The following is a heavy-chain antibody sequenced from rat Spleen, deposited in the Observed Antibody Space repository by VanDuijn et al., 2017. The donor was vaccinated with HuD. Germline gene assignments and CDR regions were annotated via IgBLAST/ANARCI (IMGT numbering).Heavy chain of an antibody. V-gene: IGHV5-25*01. J-gene: IGHJ1*01. CDR3: AKYRYNYWYFDF. CDR1: GFTFSHYG. D-gene: IGHD1-5*01. Sequence: EVQLVESGGGLVQPGRSMKLSCAASGFTFSHYGMAWVRQAPKKGLEWVASITNTGGSTYYPDSVKGRFTISRDNAKSTLYLQMNSLRSEDTATYYCAKYRYNYWYFDFWGPGTMVTVSS. CDR2: ITNTGGST.